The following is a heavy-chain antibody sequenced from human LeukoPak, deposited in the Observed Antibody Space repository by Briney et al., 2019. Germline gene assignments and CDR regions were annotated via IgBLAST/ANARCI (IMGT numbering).Heavy chain of an antibody. V-gene: IGHV3-23*01. D-gene: IGHD3-3*01. CDR3: AKAGVTIFGVAYYFDY. Sequence: GGSLRLTCAASGFTFSSYDMSWVRQPPGKGLEWVWAICGSGGSTYYADSVKGRFTISRDNSKNTLYLQMNSLRAEDTAVYYCAKAGVTIFGVAYYFDYWGQGTLVTVSS. CDR2: ICGSGGST. CDR1: GFTFSSYD. J-gene: IGHJ4*02.